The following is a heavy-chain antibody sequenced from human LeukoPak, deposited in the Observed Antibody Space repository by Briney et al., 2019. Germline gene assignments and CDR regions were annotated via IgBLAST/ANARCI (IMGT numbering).Heavy chain of an antibody. V-gene: IGHV4-34*01. Sequence: SETLSLTCAVYGGSFSGYYWSWIRQPPGKGLEWIGEINHSGSTNYNPSLKSRVTISVDTPKNQFSLKLSSVTAANTAVYYCARGWRYYGSGSHEYFQHWGQGTLVTVSS. CDR1: GGSFSGYY. J-gene: IGHJ1*01. D-gene: IGHD3-10*01. CDR2: INHSGST. CDR3: ARGWRYYGSGSHEYFQH.